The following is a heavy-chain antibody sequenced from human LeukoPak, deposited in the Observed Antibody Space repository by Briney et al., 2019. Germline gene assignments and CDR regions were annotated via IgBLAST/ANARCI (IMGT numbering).Heavy chain of an antibody. V-gene: IGHV3-7*03. CDR3: ATYRQVLLPFES. CDR1: GFTFSTYR. J-gene: IGHJ4*02. D-gene: IGHD2-8*02. CDR2: IKQDGSEK. Sequence: PGGSLRLSCAASGFTFSTYRMSWVRQAPGKGLEWVANIKQDGSEKHYVDSVKGRFTISRDNAKNSLSLQMNSLRAEDTAIYYCATYRQVLLPFESWGQGTLVTVSS.